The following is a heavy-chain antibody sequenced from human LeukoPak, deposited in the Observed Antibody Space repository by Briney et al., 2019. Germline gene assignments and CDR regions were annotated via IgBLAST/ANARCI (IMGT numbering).Heavy chain of an antibody. J-gene: IGHJ4*02. CDR1: GFTFSTYS. Sequence: GGSLRLSCAASGFTFSTYSMSWVRQAPGKGLDWVSAISGSGDSTYYADSVQGRFTTSRDNSKNTLYLQMNSLRAEDTAVYYCAKELNSYGFSDYWGQGTLVTVSS. V-gene: IGHV3-23*01. D-gene: IGHD5-18*01. CDR3: AKELNSYGFSDY. CDR2: ISGSGDST.